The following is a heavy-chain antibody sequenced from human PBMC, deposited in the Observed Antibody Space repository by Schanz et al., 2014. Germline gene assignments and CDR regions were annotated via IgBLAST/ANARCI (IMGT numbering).Heavy chain of an antibody. CDR3: AREPLSGYNWFDP. CDR2: ISYSGST. D-gene: IGHD6-25*01. CDR1: GGSVSSGGDY. J-gene: IGHJ5*02. Sequence: QVQLQESGPGLVKPSQTLSLTCTVSGGSVSSGGDYWSWIRQHPGKGLEWIGFISYSGSTYYNPSLKTRVTISVDTPKNQFSRTLSSVTAADTAVYYCAREPLSGYNWFDPWGQGSLVTVSS. V-gene: IGHV4-31*03.